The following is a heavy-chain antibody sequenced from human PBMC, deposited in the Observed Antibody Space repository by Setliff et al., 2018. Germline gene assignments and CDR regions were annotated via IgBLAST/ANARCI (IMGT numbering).Heavy chain of an antibody. CDR3: ARVMGGSYGFSWFDP. J-gene: IGHJ5*02. V-gene: IGHV4-30-4*08. CDR1: GGSISSGDYH. D-gene: IGHD1-26*01. Sequence: SETLSLTCTVSGGSISSGDYHWSWIRQPPGKGLEWIGYIYYSGSTYYNPSLKSRVTISVDTSKNQFSLKLSSVTAADTAVYYCARVMGGSYGFSWFDPWGQGTLVTVSS. CDR2: IYYSGST.